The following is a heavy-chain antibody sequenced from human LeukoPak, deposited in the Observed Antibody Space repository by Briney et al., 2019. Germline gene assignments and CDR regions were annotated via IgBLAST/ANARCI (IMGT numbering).Heavy chain of an antibody. CDR1: GYTFTSYY. CDR3: TAAGVAAAGKTGYYYYGMDV. V-gene: IGHV1-46*01. J-gene: IGHJ6*02. D-gene: IGHD6-13*01. CDR2: INPSGGST. Sequence: ASVKVSCKASGYTFTSYYMHWVRRAPGQGLEWMGIINPSGGSTSYAQKFQGRVTMTRDTSTSTVYMELSSLRSEDTAVYYCTAAGVAAAGKTGYYYYGMDVWGQGTTVTVSS.